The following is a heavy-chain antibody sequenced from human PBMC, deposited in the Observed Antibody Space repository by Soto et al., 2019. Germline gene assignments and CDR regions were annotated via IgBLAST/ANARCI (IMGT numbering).Heavy chain of an antibody. J-gene: IGHJ5*02. CDR2: INPNSGGT. V-gene: IGHV1-2*04. CDR3: ARVPRYTSDVVQVPAVMFDDWFVP. D-gene: IGHD3-16*01. CDR1: GYTFTSYD. Sequence: GASVKVSCKASGYTFTSYDINWVRQATGQGLEWMGWINPNSGGTNYAQKFQGWVTMTRDTSISTAYMELSRLRSDDTAVYYCARVPRYTSDVVQVPAVMFDDWFVPWGQGTLVTVSS.